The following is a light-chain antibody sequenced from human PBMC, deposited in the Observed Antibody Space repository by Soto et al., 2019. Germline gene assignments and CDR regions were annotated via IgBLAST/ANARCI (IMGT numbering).Light chain of an antibody. V-gene: IGLV2-11*01. CDR2: AVS. CDR1: SSDIGTYNH. J-gene: IGLJ1*01. CDR3: SSYAGNYIYV. Sequence: QSALTQPRSVSGSPGQSVTISCTGTSSDIGTYNHVAWYQQHPGKAPKLMIFAVSKRPSGVPDRFSGSKSGNTASLTISGLQAEDEADYYCSSYAGNYIYVFATGTKVTV.